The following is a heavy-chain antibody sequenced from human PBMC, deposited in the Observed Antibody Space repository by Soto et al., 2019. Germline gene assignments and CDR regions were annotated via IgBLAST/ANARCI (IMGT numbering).Heavy chain of an antibody. V-gene: IGHV3-74*01. CDR2: INSDGSST. CDR3: VRTSLVVAAATREDY. J-gene: IGHJ4*02. Sequence: EVQLVESGGGLVQPGGSLRLSCAASGFTFSSYWMHWVRQAPGKGLVWVSRINSDGSSTSYADSVKGRFTISRDNAKHTLYLQMNSLRAEDTAVYYCVRTSLVVAAATREDYWGQGTLVNVSS. CDR1: GFTFSSYW. D-gene: IGHD2-15*01.